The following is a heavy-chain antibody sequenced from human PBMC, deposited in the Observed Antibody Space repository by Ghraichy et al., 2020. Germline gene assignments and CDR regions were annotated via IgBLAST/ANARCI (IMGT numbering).Heavy chain of an antibody. J-gene: IGHJ4*02. V-gene: IGHV4-34*01. CDR3: ARRRTYCSGGSCYPGPIYYFDY. CDR1: GGSFSGYY. D-gene: IGHD2-15*01. Sequence: SETLSLTCAVYGGSFSGYYWSWIRQPPGKGLEWIGEINHSGSTNYNPSLKSRVTILVDTSKNQFSLKLSSVTAADTAVYYCARRRTYCSGGSCYPGPIYYFDYWGQGTLVTVSS. CDR2: INHSGST.